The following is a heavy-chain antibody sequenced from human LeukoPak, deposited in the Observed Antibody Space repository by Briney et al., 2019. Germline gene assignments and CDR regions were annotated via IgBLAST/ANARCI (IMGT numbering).Heavy chain of an antibody. CDR1: GGSISSYY. J-gene: IGHJ2*01. CDR3: ARLTPSDSSSWYWDFGL. V-gene: IGHV4-59*08. D-gene: IGHD6-13*01. Sequence: SETLSLTCTASGGSISSYYWSWIRQPPGKGLEWIGYIYYSGSTNYNPSLKSRVTISVDTSKNPFYLQMNTVTAADTAVYYCARLTPSDSSSWYWDFGLWGRGTLVTVSS. CDR2: IYYSGST.